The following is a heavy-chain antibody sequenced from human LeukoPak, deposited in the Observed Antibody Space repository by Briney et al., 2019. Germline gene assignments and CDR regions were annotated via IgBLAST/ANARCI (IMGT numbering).Heavy chain of an antibody. V-gene: IGHV3-23*01. CDR1: GFIFNSYR. D-gene: IGHD5-24*01. Sequence: PGGSLRLSCAASGFIFNSYRMTWVRQAPGMGLEWVSTISDNGDTTYYADSVKGRFSISRDNPKNTLYLLMNGLTAADTAVYYCAKGRHGYIAAWGQGTLVDVSS. CDR2: ISDNGDTT. CDR3: AKGRHGYIAA. J-gene: IGHJ4*02.